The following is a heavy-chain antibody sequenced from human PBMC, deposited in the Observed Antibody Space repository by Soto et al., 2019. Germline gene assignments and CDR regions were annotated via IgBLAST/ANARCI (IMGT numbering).Heavy chain of an antibody. CDR2: IKSKTDGGTT. Sequence: VGALRLSCAASGFTFSYTWMSWVRQAPGKGLEWVGRIKSKTDGGTTDNAAPVKGRFTISRDDSKNTLYLQMNSLKTEDTAMYYCTTGPQWFGHLKGDYWGQGTLVTV. D-gene: IGHD3-10*01. V-gene: IGHV3-15*01. CDR1: GFTFSYTW. J-gene: IGHJ4*02. CDR3: TTGPQWFGHLKGDY.